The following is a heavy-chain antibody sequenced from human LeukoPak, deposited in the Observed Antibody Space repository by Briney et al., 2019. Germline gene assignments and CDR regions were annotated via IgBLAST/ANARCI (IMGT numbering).Heavy chain of an antibody. CDR1: LYILNHYY. CDR2: INTNSGGT. J-gene: IGHJ4*02. Sequence: ASVTVSHMPSLYILNHYYMHWVRQAPGHGLEWVGWINTNSGGTTYAQNFQGRVTMTRDTSISTAYMELSRLRSDDTAVYYCARDLAQLDGNFDYWGQGTLVTASS. D-gene: IGHD1-26*01. CDR3: ARDLAQLDGNFDY. V-gene: IGHV1-2*02.